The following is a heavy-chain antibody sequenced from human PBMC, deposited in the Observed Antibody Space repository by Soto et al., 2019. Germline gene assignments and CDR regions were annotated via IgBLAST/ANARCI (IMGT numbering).Heavy chain of an antibody. CDR2: IWYDGSNK. J-gene: IGHJ4*02. D-gene: IGHD2-2*01. CDR1: GFTFSSYG. Sequence: PGGSLRLSCAASGFTFSSYGMHWVRQAPGKGLEWVAVIWYDGSNKYYADSVKGRFTISRDNSKNTLYLQMNSLRAEDTAVYYCARVPQVYCSSTSCYGAQYYFDYWGQGTLVTVSS. CDR3: ARVPQVYCSSTSCYGAQYYFDY. V-gene: IGHV3-33*01.